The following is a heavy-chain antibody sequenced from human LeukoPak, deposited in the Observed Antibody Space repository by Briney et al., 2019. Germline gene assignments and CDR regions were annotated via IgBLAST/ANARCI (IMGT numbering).Heavy chain of an antibody. V-gene: IGHV3-74*01. CDR3: ARGASARQDF. Sequence: QPGGSLRLSCAASGFTFSTYWMHWVRQAPGKGLVWVSRIYIDGSSTNYADSVKGRFTISRDNAKNTLYLQMDGLRADDTAVYYCARGASARQDFWGQGTLVTVSS. CDR2: IYIDGSST. CDR1: GFTFSTYW. J-gene: IGHJ4*02. D-gene: IGHD2-2*01.